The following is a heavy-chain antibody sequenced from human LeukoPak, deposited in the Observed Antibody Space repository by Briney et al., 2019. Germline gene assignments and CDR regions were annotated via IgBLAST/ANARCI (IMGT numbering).Heavy chain of an antibody. V-gene: IGHV4-30-2*02. D-gene: IGHD3-3*01. CDR1: GGSISSGDYY. J-gene: IGHJ4*02. Sequence: PSQTLSLTCTVSGGSISSGDYYWSWIRQPPGKGLEWIGYIYHSGSTYYNPSLKSRVTISVDRSKNQFSLKLSSVTAADTAVYYCARQQRDALFGVVMGFGFDYWGQGILVTVSS. CDR3: ARQQRDALFGVVMGFGFDY. CDR2: IYHSGST.